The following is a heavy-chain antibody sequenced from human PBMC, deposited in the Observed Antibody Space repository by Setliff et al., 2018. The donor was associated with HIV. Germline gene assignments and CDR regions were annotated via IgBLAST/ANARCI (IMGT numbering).Heavy chain of an antibody. D-gene: IGHD5-18*01. J-gene: IGHJ4*02. V-gene: IGHV4-61*01. CDR1: GGSVGSGSYY. CDR2: IYYSGST. Sequence: SETLSLTCSVSGGSVGSGSYYWSWIRQSPGKGLEWLGYIYYSGSTTYNPSLRSRVTISIDTSKNQFSLNLRSVTAADTAVYYCARDPPGYSYGYFDSWGQGTLVTVSS. CDR3: ARDPPGYSYGYFDS.